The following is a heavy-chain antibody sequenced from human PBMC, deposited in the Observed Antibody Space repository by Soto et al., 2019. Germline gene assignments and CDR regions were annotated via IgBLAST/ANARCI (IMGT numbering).Heavy chain of an antibody. J-gene: IGHJ3*02. Sequence: QVQLVESVGGVVQPGRSLRLSCAASGFTFSSYDIHWVRQAPGKGLEWVALISYDGNNKYYADSVKGRFTIYRDNSKNTLYLQMNSLRAEDTAVYYCAKLITMVRGVIMDAFDIWGEGTMVTVSS. CDR1: GFTFSSYD. V-gene: IGHV3-30*18. CDR3: AKLITMVRGVIMDAFDI. D-gene: IGHD3-10*01. CDR2: ISYDGNNK.